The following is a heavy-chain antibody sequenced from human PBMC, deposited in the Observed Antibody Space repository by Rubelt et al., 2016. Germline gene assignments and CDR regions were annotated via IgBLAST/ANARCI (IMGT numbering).Heavy chain of an antibody. CDR3: ASSYSSSSYYYYMDV. J-gene: IGHJ6*03. Sequence: YVQKFQGRVTITADKSTSTAYMELSSLRSEDTAVYYCASSYSSSSYYYYMDVWGKGTTVTVSS. V-gene: IGHV1-69*02. D-gene: IGHD6-6*01.